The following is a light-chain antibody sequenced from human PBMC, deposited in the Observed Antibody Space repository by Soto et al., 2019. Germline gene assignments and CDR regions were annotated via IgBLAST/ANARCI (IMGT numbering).Light chain of an antibody. J-gene: IGKJ1*01. V-gene: IGKV3-20*01. CDR3: QQYGSSSWT. CDR2: GAS. CDR1: QSVSTY. Sequence: EIVLTQSPVTLSLSPGERATLSCRASQSVSTYLAWYQQKPGQAPRLLIYGASSRATGIPDRFSGSGSGTDFTLTISRLEPEDFAVYYCQQYGSSSWTFGQGTKVDIK.